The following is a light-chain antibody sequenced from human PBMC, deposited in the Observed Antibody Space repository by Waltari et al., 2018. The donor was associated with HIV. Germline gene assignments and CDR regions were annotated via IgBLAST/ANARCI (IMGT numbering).Light chain of an antibody. Sequence: DSQLTQSPSFLSASLGDRVTITCLASQGISSYLALYQHKPGKAPKLLIYTASILQSGVPSRFSGSGSGTEFTLTISSLQPEDFATYYCQRLNSYRFTFGPGTKVDI. V-gene: IGKV1-9*01. J-gene: IGKJ3*01. CDR1: QGISSY. CDR3: QRLNSYRFT. CDR2: TAS.